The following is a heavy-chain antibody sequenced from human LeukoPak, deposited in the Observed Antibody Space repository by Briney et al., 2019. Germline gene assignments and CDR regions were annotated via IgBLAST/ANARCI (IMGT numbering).Heavy chain of an antibody. D-gene: IGHD3-10*01. CDR3: AKEVHGMDV. Sequence: GGSLRLSCAASQFTLSSFPMHWVRQAPGKGPEWVSFISADGGTQYYADSVKGRFTISRDNSKNTLYLQMNSLRAEDTAVYYCAKEVHGMDVWGQGTTVTVSS. V-gene: IGHV3-30-3*01. J-gene: IGHJ6*02. CDR1: QFTLSSFP. CDR2: ISADGGTQ.